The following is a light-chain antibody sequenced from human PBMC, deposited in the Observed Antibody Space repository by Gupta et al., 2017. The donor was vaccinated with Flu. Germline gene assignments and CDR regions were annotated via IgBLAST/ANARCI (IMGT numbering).Light chain of an antibody. J-gene: IGLJ2*01. Sequence: GQVARITCSGETLARKYAYWYQQKPGQSPVMVRCKDTERPSGIPGRFAGYTSGTIVKLNISGVQAEDEADYYGLSDDNSGHSRVFGGGTKLTVL. CDR2: KDT. V-gene: IGLV3-16*01. CDR3: LSDDNSGHSRV. CDR1: TLARKY.